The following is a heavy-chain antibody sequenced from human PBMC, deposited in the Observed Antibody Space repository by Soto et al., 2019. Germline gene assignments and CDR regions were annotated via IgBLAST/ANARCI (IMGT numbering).Heavy chain of an antibody. CDR1: GGSFSGYY. D-gene: IGHD5-12*01. CDR3: ARGQGDGYPYFDY. Sequence: SETLSLTCAVYGGSFSGYYWSWIRQPPGKGLEWIGEINHSGSTNYNPSLKSRVTISVDTSKNQFSLKLSSVTAADTAVYYCARGQGDGYPYFDYWGQGTLVTVSS. CDR2: INHSGST. J-gene: IGHJ4*02. V-gene: IGHV4-34*01.